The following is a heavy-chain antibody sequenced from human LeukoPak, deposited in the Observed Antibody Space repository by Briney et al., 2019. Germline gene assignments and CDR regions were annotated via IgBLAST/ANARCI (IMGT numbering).Heavy chain of an antibody. J-gene: IGHJ4*02. Sequence: SETLSLTCTVSGGSISSYYWSWIRQPPGRGLEWIGYIYYSGSTSYNPSLKSRITIPVDTSNNQFSLKLGSVTAADTAVYYCARDQRYAGGGSYAPHFDYWGQGTLVTVSS. CDR1: GGSISSYY. D-gene: IGHD1-26*01. V-gene: IGHV4-59*01. CDR2: IYYSGST. CDR3: ARDQRYAGGGSYAPHFDY.